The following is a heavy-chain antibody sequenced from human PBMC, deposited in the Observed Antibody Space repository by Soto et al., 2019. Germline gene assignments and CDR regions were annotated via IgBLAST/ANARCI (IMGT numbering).Heavy chain of an antibody. CDR1: GFTFSSYG. CDR3: SLMITFGGVIETNPGAFDI. J-gene: IGHJ3*02. CDR2: ISYDGSNK. V-gene: IGHV3-30*03. D-gene: IGHD3-16*02. Sequence: QVQLVESGGGVVQPGRSLRLSCAASGFTFSSYGMHWVRQAPGKGLEWVAVISYDGSNKYYADSVKGRLTISRDNSKNTLYLQMNSLRAEDTAVYYCSLMITFGGVIETNPGAFDIWGQGTMVTVSS.